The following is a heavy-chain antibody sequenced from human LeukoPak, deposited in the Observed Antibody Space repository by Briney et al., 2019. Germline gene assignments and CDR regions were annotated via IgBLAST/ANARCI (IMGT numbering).Heavy chain of an antibody. CDR2: INPRGGST. V-gene: IGHV1-46*01. J-gene: IGHJ4*02. D-gene: IGHD6-13*01. CDR1: GYTFTSHF. CDR3: ARVFSGGSSWYEEFDY. Sequence: GASVKVSCKASGYTFTSHFMHWVRQAPGQGLEWMGIINPRGGSTSYTQKFQGRVTMTRDTSTSTAYMELRSLRSDDTAVYYCARVFSGGSSWYEEFDYWGQGTLVAVSS.